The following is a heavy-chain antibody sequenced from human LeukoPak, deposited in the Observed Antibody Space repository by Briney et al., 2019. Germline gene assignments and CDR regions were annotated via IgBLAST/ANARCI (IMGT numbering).Heavy chain of an antibody. V-gene: IGHV3-7*01. CDR1: GFTFSSYW. J-gene: IGHJ3*02. CDR3: ARVGYYDSSGYVLAFDI. CDR2: IKQDGSEK. D-gene: IGHD3-22*01. Sequence: GGSLRLSCAASGFTFSSYWMSWVRQAPGKGLEWVANIKQDGSEKYYVDSVKGRFTISRDNAKNSLYLQMNSLRAEDTAVYYCARVGYYDSSGYVLAFDIWGQGTMVTVSS.